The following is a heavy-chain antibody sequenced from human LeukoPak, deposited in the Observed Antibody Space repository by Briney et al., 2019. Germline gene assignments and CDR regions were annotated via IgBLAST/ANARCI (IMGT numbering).Heavy chain of an antibody. CDR1: GFTFSTYS. D-gene: IGHD6-13*01. V-gene: IGHV3-21*01. CDR3: ARDGSSWANWLDT. J-gene: IGHJ5*02. Sequence: GGSLTLSCAPSGFTFSTYSMKWVRQAPGKGLEWVSSISSSSSYIYYADSVKGRFTISRDNAKNSLYLQMNSLRAEDTAVYYCARDGSSWANWLDTWGQGTVVTVSS. CDR2: ISSSSSYI.